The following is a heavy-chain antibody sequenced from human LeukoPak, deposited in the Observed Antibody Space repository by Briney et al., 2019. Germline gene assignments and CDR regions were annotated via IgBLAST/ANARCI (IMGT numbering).Heavy chain of an antibody. CDR3: ARGRDAFDI. CDR2: INHSGST. Sequence: SETPSLTCAVYGGSFSGYYWSWIRQPPGKGLEWIGEINHSGSTNYNPSLKSRVTISVDTSKNQFSLKLSSVTAADTAVYYCARGRDAFDIWGQGTMVTVSS. CDR1: GGSFSGYY. V-gene: IGHV4-34*01. J-gene: IGHJ3*02.